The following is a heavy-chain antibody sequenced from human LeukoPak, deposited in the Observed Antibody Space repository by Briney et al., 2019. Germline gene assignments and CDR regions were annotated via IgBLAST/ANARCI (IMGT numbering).Heavy chain of an antibody. CDR3: AREGAVLRYFDWLSPSYYFDY. D-gene: IGHD3-9*01. J-gene: IGHJ4*02. Sequence: ASVKVSCKASGYTFTNYAMHWVRQAPGQRLEWMGWINAGNGNTKYSQEFQGRVTITRDTSASTAYMELSSLRSEDMAVYYCAREGAVLRYFDWLSPSYYFDYWGQGTLVTVSS. V-gene: IGHV1-3*03. CDR1: GYTFTNYA. CDR2: INAGNGNT.